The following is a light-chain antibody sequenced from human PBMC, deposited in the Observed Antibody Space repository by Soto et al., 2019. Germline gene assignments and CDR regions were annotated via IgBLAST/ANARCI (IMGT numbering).Light chain of an antibody. V-gene: IGKV3-20*01. Sequence: EIVLTQSPGTLSLSPGERATLSCTASQTVASKYLTWLQQKPGQAPRLLIYAASSRATGIPDRFSGSGSGTDFTLIISRLEPEDFAVYYCQYYSDSVWTFGQGTRVEI. CDR3: QYYSDSVWT. CDR2: AAS. CDR1: QTVASKY. J-gene: IGKJ1*01.